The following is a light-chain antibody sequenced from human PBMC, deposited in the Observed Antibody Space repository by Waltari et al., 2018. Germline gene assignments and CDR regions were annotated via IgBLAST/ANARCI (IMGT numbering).Light chain of an antibody. CDR1: QRVSRW. CDR2: DPS. J-gene: IGKJ1*01. Sequence: DIHMTQSPSTLPASLGDRVTITCLASQRVSRWLAWYQQKPGKAPKVLIYDPSSFESGVPSRFSGSGSGTEFTLTISSLQPDDFATYYCQQYTTYSGTFGQGTKVEIK. V-gene: IGKV1-5*01. CDR3: QQYTTYSGT.